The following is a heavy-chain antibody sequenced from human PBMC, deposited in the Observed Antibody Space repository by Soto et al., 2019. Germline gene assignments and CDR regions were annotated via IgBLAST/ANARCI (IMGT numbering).Heavy chain of an antibody. Sequence: GGSLRLSCAASGFTVSSKYMSWVRQAPGKGLEWVSLIDSNDNTYYADSVKGRFTISRDNSRNTLFLQMSSLRAEDTAVYYCARNHYDSSGYWVYWGPGTLVTVSS. CDR2: IDSNDNT. CDR1: GFTVSSKY. V-gene: IGHV3-53*01. J-gene: IGHJ4*02. CDR3: ARNHYDSSGYWVY. D-gene: IGHD3-22*01.